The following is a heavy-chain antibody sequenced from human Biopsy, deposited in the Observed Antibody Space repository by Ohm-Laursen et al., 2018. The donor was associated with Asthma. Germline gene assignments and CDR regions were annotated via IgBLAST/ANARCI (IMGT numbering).Heavy chain of an antibody. CDR3: ARKAGSCISRTCYSLDF. V-gene: IGHV1-69*01. D-gene: IGHD2-2*01. J-gene: IGHJ4*02. Sequence: SSVKVSCKSLGGTFDTYVIGWVRQAPGQGLEWMGGINSVFGTTTYPQKFQDRVTITADDSTSTVYMELSSLRSEDTAVYYCARKAGSCISRTCYSLDFWGQGTLVTGSS. CDR1: GGTFDTYV. CDR2: INSVFGTT.